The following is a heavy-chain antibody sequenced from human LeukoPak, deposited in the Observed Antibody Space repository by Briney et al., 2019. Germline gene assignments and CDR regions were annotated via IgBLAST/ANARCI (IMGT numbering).Heavy chain of an antibody. J-gene: IGHJ5*02. Sequence: SETLSLTCTVSGGSISSYYWSWIRQPAGKGLEWIGRIYTSGSTHYNPSLKSRVTMSVDTSKNQFSLKLSSVTAADTAVYYCARDLGYSSSWYWWRRESSWGQGTLVTVSS. CDR1: GGSISSYY. V-gene: IGHV4-4*07. CDR2: IYTSGST. CDR3: ARDLGYSSSWYWWRRESS. D-gene: IGHD6-13*01.